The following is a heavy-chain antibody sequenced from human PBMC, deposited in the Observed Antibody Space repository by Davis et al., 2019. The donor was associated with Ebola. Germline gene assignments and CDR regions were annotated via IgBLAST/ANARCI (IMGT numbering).Heavy chain of an antibody. CDR1: GYTLTDYQ. CDR3: ARDLSYSYYYHYYGMDV. J-gene: IGHJ6*02. CDR2: TNLISGDT. D-gene: IGHD3-10*01. V-gene: IGHV1-2*02. Sequence: ASVKVSCKASGYTLTDYQMHWVRQAPGQGLDWMGGTNLISGDTTYVEKFQGRVTMTRDTSLSTVYMELTSLRSDDTAIYYCARDLSYSYYYHYYGMDVWGQGTTVTVSS.